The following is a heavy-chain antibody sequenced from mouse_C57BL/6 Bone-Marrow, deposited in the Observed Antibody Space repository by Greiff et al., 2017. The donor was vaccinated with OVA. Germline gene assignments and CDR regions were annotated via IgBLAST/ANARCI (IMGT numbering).Heavy chain of an antibody. J-gene: IGHJ3*01. CDR1: GYAFTNYL. D-gene: IGHD1-3*01. Sequence: QVQLQQSGAELVRPGTSVKVSCKASGYAFTNYLIEWVKQRPGQGLEWIGVINPGSGGTNYNEKFKGKATMTADKSSSTAYMQLSSLTSEDSAVYFCARWGDNYGGSWGFAYWGQGTLVTVSA. CDR3: ARWGDNYGGSWGFAY. V-gene: IGHV1-54*01. CDR2: INPGSGGT.